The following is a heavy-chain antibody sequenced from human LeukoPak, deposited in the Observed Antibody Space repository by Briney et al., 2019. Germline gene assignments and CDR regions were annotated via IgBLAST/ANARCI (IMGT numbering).Heavy chain of an antibody. J-gene: IGHJ4*02. D-gene: IGHD3-22*01. CDR3: ARDLDYYDSSGYVDY. CDR1: GFTFSSYS. CDR2: ISSSSSYI. Sequence: GGSLRLSCAASGFTFSSYSMNWVRQAPGKGLEWVSSISSSSSYIYYADSVKGRFTISRDNANNSLYLQMNSLRAEDTAVYYCARDLDYYDSSGYVDYWGQGTLVTVSS. V-gene: IGHV3-21*01.